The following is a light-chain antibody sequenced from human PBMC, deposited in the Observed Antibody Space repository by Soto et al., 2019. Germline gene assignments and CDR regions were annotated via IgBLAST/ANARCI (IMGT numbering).Light chain of an antibody. CDR3: SSYTSSSTALDV. V-gene: IGLV2-14*01. Sequence: QSALTQPASVSGSPGQSITISCTGTSSDVGGYKYVSWYQQHPGKAPKLMIYEVSNRPSGVSNRFSGSKSGNTASLTISGLEAEDEADYDCSSYTSSSTALDVFGTGTKLTVL. J-gene: IGLJ1*01. CDR1: SSDVGGYKY. CDR2: EVS.